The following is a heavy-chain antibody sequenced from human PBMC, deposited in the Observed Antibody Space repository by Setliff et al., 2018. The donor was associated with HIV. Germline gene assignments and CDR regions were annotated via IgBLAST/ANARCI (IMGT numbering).Heavy chain of an antibody. CDR1: GFTFSSNW. V-gene: IGHV3-7*03. CDR2: IKQDGSEK. Sequence: GGSLRLSCVASGFTFSSNWLSWVRQAPGKGLEWVANIKQDGSEKYYVDSVKGRFTISRDNAKNSPHLQVNNLRAEDTAVYYCARGPSSTHWSPGYFQHWGQGTPVTVSS. CDR3: ARGPSSTHWSPGYFQH. D-gene: IGHD2-8*02. J-gene: IGHJ1*01.